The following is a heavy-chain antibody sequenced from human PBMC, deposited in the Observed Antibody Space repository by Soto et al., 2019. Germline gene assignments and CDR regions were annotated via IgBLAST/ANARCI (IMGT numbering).Heavy chain of an antibody. CDR1: GFTFSSYA. CDR2: ISYDGSNK. Sequence: QVPLVESGGGVVQPGRSLRLSCAASGFTFSSYAMHWVRQAPGKGLEWVAVISYDGSNKYYADSVKGRFTISRDNSKNTLYLQMNSLRAEDTAVYYCARDGGYGDYVTYYFDYWGQGTLVTVSS. D-gene: IGHD4-17*01. V-gene: IGHV3-30-3*01. CDR3: ARDGGYGDYVTYYFDY. J-gene: IGHJ4*02.